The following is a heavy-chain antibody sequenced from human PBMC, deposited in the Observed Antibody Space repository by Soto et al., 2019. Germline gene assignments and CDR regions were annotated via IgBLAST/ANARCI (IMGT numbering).Heavy chain of an antibody. D-gene: IGHD2-2*01. Sequence: GGSLRLSCAASGFTFSTYAMSWVRQAPGKGLEWVSAISGSGGSTYYADSVKGRFTISRDNSKNTLFLQVNSLRAEDTAVYYCATRRDASYYYYGMDVWGQGTTVTVSS. V-gene: IGHV3-23*01. J-gene: IGHJ6*02. CDR1: GFTFSTYA. CDR3: ATRRDASYYYYGMDV. CDR2: ISGSGGST.